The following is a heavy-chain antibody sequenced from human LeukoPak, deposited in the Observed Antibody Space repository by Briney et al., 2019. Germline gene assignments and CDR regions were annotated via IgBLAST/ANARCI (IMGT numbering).Heavy chain of an antibody. V-gene: IGHV4-39*01. CDR2: IYYSGST. Sequence: PSETLSLTCTVSGGSISSSSYYWGWIRQPPGKGLEWIGSIYYSGSTYYNPSLKSRVTISVDTSKNQFSLKLSSVTAADTAVYYRARAIFGVPPRAFDIWGQGTMVTVSS. D-gene: IGHD3-3*01. CDR3: ARAIFGVPPRAFDI. J-gene: IGHJ3*02. CDR1: GGSISSSSYY.